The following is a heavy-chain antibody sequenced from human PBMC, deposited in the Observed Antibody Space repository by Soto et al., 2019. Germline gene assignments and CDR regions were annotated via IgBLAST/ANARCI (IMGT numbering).Heavy chain of an antibody. D-gene: IGHD6-13*01. Sequence: LSLTCSVSGGFISSYYWSWVRQPPGKGLEWIGYINYSGSTSHNPSLKSRVTISVDKSKNQFSLNLSSVTAADTAMYYCARGGYSSSRYAMDVWGQGTTVTVSS. CDR1: GGFISSYY. CDR2: INYSGST. V-gene: IGHV4-59*01. J-gene: IGHJ6*02. CDR3: ARGGYSSSRYAMDV.